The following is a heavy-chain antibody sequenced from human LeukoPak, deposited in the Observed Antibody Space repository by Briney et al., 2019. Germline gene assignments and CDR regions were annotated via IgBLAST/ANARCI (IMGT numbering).Heavy chain of an antibody. D-gene: IGHD3-10*02. V-gene: IGHV1-46*01. CDR3: AATLFGDNWFDP. J-gene: IGHJ5*02. CDR1: GYTFTSYY. Sequence: ASVKVSCKASGYTFTSYYMHWVRQAPGQGLEWMGIINPSGGSTSYAQKFQGRVTMTRDMSTSTVYMELSSLRSEDTAVYYCAATLFGDNWFDPWGQGTLVTVSS. CDR2: INPSGGST.